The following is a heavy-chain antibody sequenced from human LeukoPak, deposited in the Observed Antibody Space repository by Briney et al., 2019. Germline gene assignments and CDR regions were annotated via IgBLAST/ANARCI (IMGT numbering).Heavy chain of an antibody. CDR1: GGSISSGGYS. V-gene: IGHV4-30-4*07. CDR3: ARGGRYDYVWGSYRRPSSFDY. Sequence: SETLSLTCAVSGGSISSGGYSWSWIRQPPGKGLEWIGYIYYSGSTYYNPSLKSRVTISVDTSKNQFSLKLSSVTAADTAVYYCARGGRYDYVWGSYRRPSSFDYWGQGTLVTVSS. CDR2: IYYSGST. D-gene: IGHD3-16*02. J-gene: IGHJ4*02.